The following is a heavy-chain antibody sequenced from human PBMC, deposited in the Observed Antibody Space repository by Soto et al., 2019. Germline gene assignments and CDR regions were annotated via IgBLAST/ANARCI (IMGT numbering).Heavy chain of an antibody. Sequence: SETLSLTCAVSGGSISSSSYYWGWIRQHPGKRQAWIWRIYYSGSTNYNQSLNSRVTISLDTSKTQFSLTLSSVTAADTAVYFCASTILTGYYSTVSVFEYWGQGTLVTVSS. J-gene: IGHJ4*02. CDR1: GGSISSSSYY. D-gene: IGHD3-9*01. CDR2: IYYSGST. CDR3: ASTILTGYYSTVSVFEY. V-gene: IGHV4-39*01.